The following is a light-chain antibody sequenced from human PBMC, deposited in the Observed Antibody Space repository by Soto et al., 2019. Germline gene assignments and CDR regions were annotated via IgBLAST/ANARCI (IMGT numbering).Light chain of an antibody. J-gene: IGLJ3*02. CDR2: EGS. CDR1: SSDIGSYNL. Sequence: QSVLTQPASVSGSPGQSITISCTGTSSDIGSYNLVSWYQRHPGRAPKLMVYEGSRRPSGVSNRFSGPKSGNTASLTISGLQTEDEADYYCSSYTSSSTWVFGGGTKVTVL. CDR3: SSYTSSSTWV. V-gene: IGLV2-14*02.